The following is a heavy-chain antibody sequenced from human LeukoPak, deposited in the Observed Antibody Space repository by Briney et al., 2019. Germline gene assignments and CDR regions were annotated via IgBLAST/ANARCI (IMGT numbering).Heavy chain of an antibody. D-gene: IGHD4-11*01. CDR1: VGSISSGGYY. Sequence: SETLSLTCTVSVGSISSGGYYWSWIRRHPGKGLEWFGYIYYSGSTYYNPSLKSRVTISVDTSKNQFSLKLSSVTAADTAVYYCARRGNDYCFDYWGQGTLVTVSS. J-gene: IGHJ4*02. V-gene: IGHV4-31*03. CDR2: IYYSGST. CDR3: ARRGNDYCFDY.